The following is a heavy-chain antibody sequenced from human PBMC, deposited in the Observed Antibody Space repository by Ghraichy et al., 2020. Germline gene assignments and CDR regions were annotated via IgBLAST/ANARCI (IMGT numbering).Heavy chain of an antibody. V-gene: IGHV3-11*06. CDR3: ARARARGDYKEYEFYYYYYGMDV. CDR2: ISSSSSSYT. D-gene: IGHD4-17*01. Sequence: GESLNISCAASGFTFSDYYMSWIRQAPGKGLEWVSYISSSSSSYTNYADSVKGRFTISRDNAKNSLYLQMNSLRAEDTAVYYCARARARGDYKEYEFYYYYYGMDVWGQGTTVTVSS. CDR1: GFTFSDYY. J-gene: IGHJ6*02.